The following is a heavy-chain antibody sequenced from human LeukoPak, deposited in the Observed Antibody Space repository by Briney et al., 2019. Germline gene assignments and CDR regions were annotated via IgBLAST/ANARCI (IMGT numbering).Heavy chain of an antibody. D-gene: IGHD5-18*01. Sequence: GGSLRLSCAASGSTFSSYAINWVRQAPGKGLEWVAVISYDGSNKFYADSVKGRFTISRDNSKNTLYLQTNSLRGEDTAVYYCARGRSYGQTTYYFDYWGQGTLVTVSS. CDR3: ARGRSYGQTTYYFDY. J-gene: IGHJ4*02. V-gene: IGHV3-30*04. CDR1: GSTFSSYA. CDR2: ISYDGSNK.